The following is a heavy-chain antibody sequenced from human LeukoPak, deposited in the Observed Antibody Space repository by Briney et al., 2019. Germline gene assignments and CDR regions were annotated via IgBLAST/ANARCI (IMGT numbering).Heavy chain of an antibody. CDR2: ISNSGGRI. CDR1: GFTFSDYY. D-gene: IGHD1-26*01. J-gene: IGHJ4*02. Sequence: GGSLRLSCAASGFTFSDYYMSWIRQAPGRGLEWISYISNSGGRIYYADSVKGRFTISRDNSKNTLYLQMNSLRAEDTAVYYCAKDFLEWELSSDYWGQGTLVTVSS. CDR3: AKDFLEWELSSDY. V-gene: IGHV3-11*04.